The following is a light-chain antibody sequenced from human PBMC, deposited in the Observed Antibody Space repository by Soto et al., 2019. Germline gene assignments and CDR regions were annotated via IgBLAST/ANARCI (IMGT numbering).Light chain of an antibody. CDR2: GAS. Sequence: ESVLTQSPGTLSLSPGERATLSCRASQSVSSSYLAWYQQKPGQAPRLLIYGASSTATGIPDRFSGSGSGTDFTLTISRLEPEDFAVYYCQQYGSSRLTFGGGTKVEIK. CDR3: QQYGSSRLT. CDR1: QSVSSSY. J-gene: IGKJ4*01. V-gene: IGKV3-20*01.